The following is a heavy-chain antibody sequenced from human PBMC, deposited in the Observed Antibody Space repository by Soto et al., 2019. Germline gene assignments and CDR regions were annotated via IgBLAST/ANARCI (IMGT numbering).Heavy chain of an antibody. Sequence: QVQLVQSGAEVKKPGSAVKVSCKASGGTFSSYAISWVRQAPGQGLEWMGGIIPIFGTANYAQKFQGRVTITADESTSTAYMELSSLRYEDTAVYYCARAVYYYDSSGYYYDYWGQGTLVTVSS. CDR1: GGTFSSYA. V-gene: IGHV1-69*01. J-gene: IGHJ4*02. CDR3: ARAVYYYDSSGYYYDY. CDR2: IIPIFGTA. D-gene: IGHD3-22*01.